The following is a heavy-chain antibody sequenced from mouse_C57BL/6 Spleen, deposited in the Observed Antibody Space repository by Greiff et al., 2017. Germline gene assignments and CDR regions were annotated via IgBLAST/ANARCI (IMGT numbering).Heavy chain of an antibody. J-gene: IGHJ2*01. CDR1: GYTFTSYW. Sequence: VQLQQSGTVLARPGASVKMSCKTSGYTFTSYWMHWVKQRPGQGLEWIGAIYPGNSDTSYNQKFKGKAKLTAVTSASTAYMELSSLTNEDSAVYYCTRSPYDYGRGYFDYWGQGTTLTVSS. CDR2: IYPGNSDT. CDR3: TRSPYDYGRGYFDY. V-gene: IGHV1-5*01. D-gene: IGHD2-4*01.